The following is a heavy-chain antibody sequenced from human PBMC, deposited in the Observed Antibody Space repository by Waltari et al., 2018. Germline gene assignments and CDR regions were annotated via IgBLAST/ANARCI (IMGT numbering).Heavy chain of an antibody. CDR1: GYTFTSYD. V-gene: IGHV1-8*03. Sequence: QVQLVQSGAEVKKPGASVKVSCKASGYTFTSYDINWVRQATGQGIEWMGWMNPNSGNTGYAQKFQGRVTITRNTSISTAYMELSSLRSEDTAVYYCARRVMVRGVIGYYYYYYMDVWGKGTTVTISS. J-gene: IGHJ6*03. CDR2: MNPNSGNT. CDR3: ARRVMVRGVIGYYYYYYMDV. D-gene: IGHD3-10*01.